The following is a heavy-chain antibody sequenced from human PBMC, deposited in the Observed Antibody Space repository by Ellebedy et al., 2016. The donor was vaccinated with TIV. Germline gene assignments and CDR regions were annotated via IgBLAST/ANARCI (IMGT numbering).Heavy chain of an antibody. Sequence: GESLKISCTASGFTFSNYWMTWVRQAPGKGLEWVANIKQDGSEKYYVDSVKGRFSISRDNAKNSLYVKMNSLRDEDTAVYYCARDQWLGRAYYFDSWGQGTLVTVSS. CDR3: ARDQWLGRAYYFDS. D-gene: IGHD6-19*01. CDR2: IKQDGSEK. CDR1: GFTFSNYW. J-gene: IGHJ4*02. V-gene: IGHV3-7*01.